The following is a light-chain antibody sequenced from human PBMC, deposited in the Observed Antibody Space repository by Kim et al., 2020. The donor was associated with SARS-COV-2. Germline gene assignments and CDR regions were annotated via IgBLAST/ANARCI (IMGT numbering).Light chain of an antibody. CDR2: RSA. Sequence: GPRVTISCSGSSSNIGRNYVYWYQQFPGTAPKVLIIRSARRPSGVPDRFSGSKSGPSASLAISGLRSEDEADYYCAAWDDSLSGWVFGGGTQLTVL. V-gene: IGLV1-47*01. CDR1: SSNIGRNY. CDR3: AAWDDSLSGWV. J-gene: IGLJ3*02.